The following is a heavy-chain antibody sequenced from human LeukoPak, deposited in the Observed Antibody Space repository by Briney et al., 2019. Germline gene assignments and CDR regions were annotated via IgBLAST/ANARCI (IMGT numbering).Heavy chain of an antibody. J-gene: IGHJ3*02. Sequence: GASVKVSCKASGYTFTGYYMHWVRQAPGQGLEWMGWINPNSGGTNYAQKFQGRVTMTRDTSITTAYMDLSRLTSDDTAVYYCARPYSSSPDAFDIWGQGTMVSVSS. CDR2: INPNSGGT. CDR1: GYTFTGYY. D-gene: IGHD6-6*01. V-gene: IGHV1-2*02. CDR3: ARPYSSSPDAFDI.